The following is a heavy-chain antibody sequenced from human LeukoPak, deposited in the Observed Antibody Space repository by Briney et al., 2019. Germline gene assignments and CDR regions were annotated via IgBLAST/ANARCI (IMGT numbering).Heavy chain of an antibody. Sequence: GASLRLPCAASGFTFSTYWMTWVRQAPGKGLEWVANIKYDGRGKYYVDSVKGRFTISRDNARNSIFLQMNSLRVDDTAVYYCARDRYSDTSRVPFDHWGQGILVTVSS. J-gene: IGHJ4*02. CDR2: IKYDGRGK. V-gene: IGHV3-7*01. D-gene: IGHD3-22*01. CDR3: ARDRYSDTSRVPFDH. CDR1: GFTFSTYW.